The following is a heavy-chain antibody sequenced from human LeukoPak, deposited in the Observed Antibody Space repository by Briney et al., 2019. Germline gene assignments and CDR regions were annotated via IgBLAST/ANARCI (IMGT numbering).Heavy chain of an antibody. CDR1: GFTFSSYS. J-gene: IGHJ4*02. D-gene: IGHD6-13*01. CDR2: ISSSSSTI. CDR3: GEAAAGSAH. V-gene: IGHV3-48*01. Sequence: GGSLRLSCAASGFTFSSYSMNWVRQAPGKGLEWVSYISSSSSTIYYADSVKGRFTISRDNSKNTLYLQMNSLRPEDTAVYYCGEAAAGSAHWGQGILVTVSS.